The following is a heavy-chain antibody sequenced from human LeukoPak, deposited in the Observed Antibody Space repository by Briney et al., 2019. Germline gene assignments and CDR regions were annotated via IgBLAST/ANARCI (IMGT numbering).Heavy chain of an antibody. V-gene: IGHV3-7*01. CDR2: IKQDGSEK. J-gene: IGHJ3*02. CDR1: GFTFSSYW. D-gene: IGHD2-15*01. Sequence: GGSLRLSCAASGFTFSSYWTSWVRQAPGKGLEWVANIKQDGSEKYYVDSVKGRFTISRDNAKNSLYLQMNSLRAEDTAVYYCAREGGYCSGGSCYSNAFDIWGQGAMVTVSS. CDR3: AREGGYCSGGSCYSNAFDI.